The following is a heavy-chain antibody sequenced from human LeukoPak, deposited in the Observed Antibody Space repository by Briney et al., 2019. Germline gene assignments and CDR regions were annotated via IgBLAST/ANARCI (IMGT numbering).Heavy chain of an antibody. J-gene: IGHJ6*03. CDR1: GGSISSYF. CDR3: ARAVGSGSFQTYYYYMDV. Sequence: SETLSLTCTVSGGSISSYFWSWIRQPPGKGLQWIGYIYYSGSTIYNPSLKSRVTISVDTSKNQFSLKLSSVTAADTAVYYCARAVGSGSFQTYYYYMDVWGKGTTVTISS. CDR2: IYYSGST. D-gene: IGHD3-10*01. V-gene: IGHV4-59*12.